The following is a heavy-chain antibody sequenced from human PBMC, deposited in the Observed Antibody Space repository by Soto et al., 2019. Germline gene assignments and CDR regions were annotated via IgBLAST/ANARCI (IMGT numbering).Heavy chain of an antibody. CDR1: GFTFRSYS. CDR2: ISSTGAYI. V-gene: IGHV3-21*01. CDR3: ARHPLVTEADSGALDI. Sequence: EVQLVESGGGLVKPGGSLRLSCAVSGFTFRSYSLTWVRQAPGKGLQWVSSISSTGAYIYYADSVNGRFTISRESAKNSVYLQMNSLRADDTAVYYCARHPLVTEADSGALDIWGQGTMVTVSS. J-gene: IGHJ3*02. D-gene: IGHD2-2*01.